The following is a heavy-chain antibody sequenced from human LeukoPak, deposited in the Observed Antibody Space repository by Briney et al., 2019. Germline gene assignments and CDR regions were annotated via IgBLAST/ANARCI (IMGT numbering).Heavy chain of an antibody. V-gene: IGHV4-39*07. CDR2: IYYSGST. CDR1: GGSISSSSYY. D-gene: IGHD1-26*01. J-gene: IGHJ4*02. CDR3: ARLGGSYYPYFDY. Sequence: SETLSLTCTVSGGSISSSSYYWGWIRQPPGKGLEWIGSIYYSGSTYYNPSLKSRVTISVDTSKNQFSLKLSSVTAADTAVYYCARLGGSYYPYFDYWGQGTLVTVSS.